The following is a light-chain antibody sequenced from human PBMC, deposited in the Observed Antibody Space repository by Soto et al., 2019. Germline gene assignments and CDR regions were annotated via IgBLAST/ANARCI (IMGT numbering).Light chain of an antibody. Sequence: EVVMTQSPATLSVSPGDGATLSCRASQNVHSNLAWYQQKPGQAPRLLIYDTSTRATDIPFKFSGGGSGTEFTLTCSSLQSEDFAVYYCQQYNNWPLTFGGGTKVEIK. CDR2: DTS. CDR1: QNVHSN. CDR3: QQYNNWPLT. J-gene: IGKJ4*01. V-gene: IGKV3-15*01.